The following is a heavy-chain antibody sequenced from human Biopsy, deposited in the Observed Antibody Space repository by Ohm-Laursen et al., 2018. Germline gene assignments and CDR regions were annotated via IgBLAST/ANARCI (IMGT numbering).Heavy chain of an antibody. J-gene: IGHJ4*02. Sequence: SLRLSCSASGFTFSSYSMTWVRQAPGKGLEWVANINQDGSEKYYVDSVKGRFTIPSDNAKDSMDLQMSSLRVEDTALYYCASAPQYCSATTCNGGSDFWGQGTLVTVSS. V-gene: IGHV3-7*01. CDR1: GFTFSSYS. CDR3: ASAPQYCSATTCNGGSDF. D-gene: IGHD2-15*01. CDR2: INQDGSEK.